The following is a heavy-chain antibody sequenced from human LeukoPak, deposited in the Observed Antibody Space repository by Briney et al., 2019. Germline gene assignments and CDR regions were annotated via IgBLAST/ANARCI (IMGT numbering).Heavy chain of an antibody. J-gene: IGHJ4*02. V-gene: IGHV5-51*01. CDR2: IYPGDSDT. D-gene: IGHD2/OR15-2a*01. CDR1: GYSFTSYW. CDR3: ARQRYCNSGTCYPDF. Sequence: GESLKISCKGSGYSFTSYWIGWVRQMPGKGLEWMGIIYPGDSDTRYIPSFQGQVIISADKSITTAYLQWSSLKASDTAMYYCARQRYCNSGTCYPDFWGQGTLVTVSS.